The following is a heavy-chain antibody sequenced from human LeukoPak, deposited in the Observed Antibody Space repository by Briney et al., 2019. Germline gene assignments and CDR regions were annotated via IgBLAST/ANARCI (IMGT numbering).Heavy chain of an antibody. V-gene: IGHV3-23*01. D-gene: IGHD3-22*01. J-gene: IGHJ4*02. Sequence: GGSLRLSCAASGFTFSSYVMSWVRQAPGKGLEWVSAISGSGGSTYYADSVKGRFTISRDNSKNTLYLQMNSLRAEDTAVYFCAKRPSYYYDSSGYYSRWGQGTLVTVSS. CDR3: AKRPSYYYDSSGYYSR. CDR2: ISGSGGST. CDR1: GFTFSSYV.